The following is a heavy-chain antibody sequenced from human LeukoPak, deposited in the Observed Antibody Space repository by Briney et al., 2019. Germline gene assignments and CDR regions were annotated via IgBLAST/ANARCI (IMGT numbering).Heavy chain of an antibody. CDR2: IFYLGST. V-gene: IGHV4-30-4*01. CDR1: GGSISSGNYY. D-gene: IGHD4-23*01. CDR3: ARDLLNEGNHLDY. Sequence: SETLSLTCTVSGGSISSGNYYWSWIRQPPGKGLEWIGYIFYLGSTYYNPSLRSRVTISVDTSKNQFSLKLSSVTAADTAVYYCARDLLNEGNHLDYWGQGTLVTVSS. J-gene: IGHJ4*02.